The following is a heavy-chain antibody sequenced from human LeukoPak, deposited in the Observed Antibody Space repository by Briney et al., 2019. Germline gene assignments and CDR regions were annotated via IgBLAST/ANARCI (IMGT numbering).Heavy chain of an antibody. CDR2: IEEDGTET. CDR1: GFMFSSNW. D-gene: IGHD5-24*01. Sequence: GGSLRLSCAASGFMFSSNWMSWVRLAPGKGLEWVANIEEDGTETYYVDSVKGRFTISRDNAKNSLYLQMNSLRVEDTAVYYCAKEGRSLQTYWGQGTLVTVSS. CDR3: AKEGRSLQTY. V-gene: IGHV3-7*03. J-gene: IGHJ4*02.